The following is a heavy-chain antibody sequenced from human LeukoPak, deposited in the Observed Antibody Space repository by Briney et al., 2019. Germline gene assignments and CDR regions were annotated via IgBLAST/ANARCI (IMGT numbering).Heavy chain of an antibody. D-gene: IGHD2-15*01. CDR2: INPNSGGK. V-gene: IGHV1-2*06. CDR1: GYTFTGYY. Sequence: ASVKVSCKAAGYTFTGYYMFWVRQAPGQGLEWMGRINPNSGGKHYAQKFQGRVTMTRDTSLSTAYMELSRLRSDDTAVYYCARGYCSGGSCYSVENWFDPWGQGTLVTVSS. J-gene: IGHJ5*02. CDR3: ARGYCSGGSCYSVENWFDP.